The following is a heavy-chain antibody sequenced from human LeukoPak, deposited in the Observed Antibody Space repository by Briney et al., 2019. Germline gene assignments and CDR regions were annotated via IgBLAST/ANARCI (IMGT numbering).Heavy chain of an antibody. Sequence: PGRSLRLSCAASGFTFDDYAMHWVRQAPGKGLEWVSGISWNSGSISYADSVKGRFTISRDNAKNSLYLQMNSLRAEDTALYYCAKDDSSGWLRYGMDVWGQGTTVTVSS. CDR1: GFTFDDYA. CDR2: ISWNSGSI. CDR3: AKDDSSGWLRYGMDV. V-gene: IGHV3-9*01. D-gene: IGHD6-19*01. J-gene: IGHJ6*02.